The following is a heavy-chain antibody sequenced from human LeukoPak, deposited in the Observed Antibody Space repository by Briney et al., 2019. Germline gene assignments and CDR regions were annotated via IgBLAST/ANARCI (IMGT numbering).Heavy chain of an antibody. CDR1: GGSVSSGTYY. J-gene: IGHJ5*02. V-gene: IGHV4-61*01. CDR2: IYYTGST. Sequence: PSETLSLTCTVSGGSVSSGTYYWSWIRQPPGKGLEWIGYIYYTGSTNYNPSLKSRLTISVDTSKNQFSLKLSSVTAADTAVYYCARHLTSIQGWFDPWGQGTLVTVSS. D-gene: IGHD2-2*02. CDR3: ARHLTSIQGWFDP.